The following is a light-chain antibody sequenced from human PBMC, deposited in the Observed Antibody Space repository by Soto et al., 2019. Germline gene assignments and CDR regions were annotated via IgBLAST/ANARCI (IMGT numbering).Light chain of an antibody. CDR2: YDS. CDR3: QVWDSSSDHVV. CDR1: NIGSKS. Sequence: SYVLTQPPSVSVAPGKTARITCGGNNIGSKSVNWYQQKPGQAPVLVIYYDSDRTSGIPERFSGSNSGNTATLTISRVEAGDEAAYYCQVWDSSSDHVVFGGGTKLTVL. J-gene: IGLJ2*01. V-gene: IGLV3-21*04.